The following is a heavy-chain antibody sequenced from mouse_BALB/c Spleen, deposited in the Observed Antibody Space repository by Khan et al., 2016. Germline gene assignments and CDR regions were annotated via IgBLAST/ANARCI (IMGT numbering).Heavy chain of an antibody. J-gene: IGHJ3*01. D-gene: IGHD2-4*01. V-gene: IGHV3-1*02. CDR3: ASYDYYDPWFAY. CDR2: IHYSGTT. CDR1: GYSITSGYS. Sequence: EVQLQESGPDLVKPSQSLSLTCTVTGYSITSGYSWHWIRQFPGNKLEWMGYIHYSGTTNYNTSLKSRISITRDTSKNQFFLQLNSVTTEDTATYYCASYDYYDPWFAYWGQGTLVTVSA.